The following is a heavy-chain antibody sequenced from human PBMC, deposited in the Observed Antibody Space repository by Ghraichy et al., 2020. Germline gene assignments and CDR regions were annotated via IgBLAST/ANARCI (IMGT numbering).Heavy chain of an antibody. CDR3: VRPRQPYYYYAMDV. CDR2: IRQDGNEK. CDR1: GFTFSNYW. Sequence: GGSLRLSCAASGFTFSNYWLTWVRQAPGKGLEWVANIRQDGNEKYCVDSVKGRFTISRDNAKNSLYLQMNSLRAEDTAIYYCVRPRQPYYYYAMDVWGQGTTVTVS. D-gene: IGHD1-1*01. V-gene: IGHV3-7*01. J-gene: IGHJ6*02.